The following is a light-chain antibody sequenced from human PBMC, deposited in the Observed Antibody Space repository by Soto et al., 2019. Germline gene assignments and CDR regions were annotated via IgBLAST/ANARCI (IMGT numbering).Light chain of an antibody. V-gene: IGKV1-5*01. Sequence: DIPITQSLSTLSASVEDRVTITCRASQSISSWLAWYQQKPGKAPKLPIYDASSLESGVPSRFSGSGSGTEFTLTISSLQPDDFATYYCQQYNSYSWTFGQGTMVDI. J-gene: IGKJ1*01. CDR2: DAS. CDR1: QSISSW. CDR3: QQYNSYSWT.